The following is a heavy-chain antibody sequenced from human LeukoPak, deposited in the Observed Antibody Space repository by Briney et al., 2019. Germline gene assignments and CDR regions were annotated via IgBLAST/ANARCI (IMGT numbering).Heavy chain of an antibody. Sequence: KPSETLSLTCTVSGGSISSYYWSWIRQPPGKGLEWIGYIYYSGSTNYNPSLKSRVTISVDTSKNQFSLKLSSVTAADTAVYYCARDKYSSSFDPWGQGTLVTVSS. D-gene: IGHD6-19*01. CDR1: GGSISSYY. CDR3: ARDKYSSSFDP. V-gene: IGHV4-59*01. CDR2: IYYSGST. J-gene: IGHJ5*02.